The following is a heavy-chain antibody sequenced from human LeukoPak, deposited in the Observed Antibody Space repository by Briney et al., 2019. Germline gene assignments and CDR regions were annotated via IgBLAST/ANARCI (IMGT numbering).Heavy chain of an antibody. V-gene: IGHV3-30*14. CDR3: ARVLRYFDWSNYFDY. Sequence: GRSLRLSCAASGFTFSSYAMHWVRQAPGKGLEWVAVISYDGSNKYYADSVKGRFTISRDNSKNTLYLQMNSLRAEDTAVYYCARVLRYFDWSNYFDYWGQGTLVTVSS. CDR1: GFTFSSYA. J-gene: IGHJ4*02. CDR2: ISYDGSNK. D-gene: IGHD3-9*01.